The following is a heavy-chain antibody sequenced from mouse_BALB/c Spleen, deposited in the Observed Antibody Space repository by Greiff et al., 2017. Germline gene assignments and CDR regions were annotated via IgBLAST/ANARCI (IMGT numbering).Heavy chain of an antibody. V-gene: IGHV7-3*02. J-gene: IGHJ3*01. Sequence: EVKLMESGGGLVQPGGSLRLSCATSGFTFTDYYMSWVRQPPGKALEWLGFIRNKANGYTTEYSASVKGRFTISRDNSQSILYLQMNTLRAEDSATYYCARDWGSSSTWFAYWGQGTLVTVSA. CDR2: IRNKANGYTT. D-gene: IGHD1-1*01. CDR3: ARDWGSSSTWFAY. CDR1: GFTFTDYY.